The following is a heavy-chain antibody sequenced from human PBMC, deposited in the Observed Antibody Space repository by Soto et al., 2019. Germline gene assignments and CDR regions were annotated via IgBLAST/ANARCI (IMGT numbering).Heavy chain of an antibody. J-gene: IGHJ4*02. D-gene: IGHD1-26*01. CDR1: GYTFTSYG. V-gene: IGHV1-18*01. CDR2: ISAYNGNT. Sequence: ASVKVSCKASGYTFTSYGISWVRQAPGQGLEWMGWISAYNGNTNYAQKLQGRVTMTTDTSTSTAYMELSSVTAADTAVYYCARVGFMGATHFDYWGQGTLVTVSS. CDR3: ARVGFMGATHFDY.